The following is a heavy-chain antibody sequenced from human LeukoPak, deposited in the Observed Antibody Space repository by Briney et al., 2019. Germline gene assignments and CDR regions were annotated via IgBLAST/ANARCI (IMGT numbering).Heavy chain of an antibody. CDR2: IHLDGRT. J-gene: IGHJ4*02. D-gene: IGHD3-3*01. Sequence: SETLSLTCGVSGGSVTSTNWWTWVRQPPGKGLEWIGEIHLDGRTNYNPSLKSRLTISVDLSENHISLKLTSVTAADTAVYYCAREGGFFRPLDYSGQGTLVTVSS. CDR3: AREGGFFRPLDY. V-gene: IGHV4-4*02. CDR1: GGSVTSTNW.